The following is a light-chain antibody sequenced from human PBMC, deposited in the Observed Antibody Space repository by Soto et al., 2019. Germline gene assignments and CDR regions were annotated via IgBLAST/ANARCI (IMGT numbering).Light chain of an antibody. CDR2: KTS. J-gene: IGKJ1*01. CDR3: QQYESYWT. CDR1: QTISNW. Sequence: DIQMTQSPSTLSASVGDRVTITCRASQTISNWLAWYQQKPGKAPKVLIYKTSSLESGVPSRFSGSGSGTEFTLTINGLQPDDFATYYCQQYESYWTFGLGTKVEIK. V-gene: IGKV1-5*03.